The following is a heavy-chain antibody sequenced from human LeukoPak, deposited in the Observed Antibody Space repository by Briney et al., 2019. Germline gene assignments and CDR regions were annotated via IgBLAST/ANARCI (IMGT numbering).Heavy chain of an antibody. D-gene: IGHD3-10*01. Sequence: PGGSLRLSCAASVFTFSSYSMNWVRQAPGKGLEWVSSISSSSSYIYYADSVKGRFTISRDNAKNSLYLQMNSLRAEDTAVYYCARDPLLWFGELSPRGSNDAFDIWGQGTMVTVSS. J-gene: IGHJ3*02. CDR1: VFTFSSYS. V-gene: IGHV3-21*01. CDR2: ISSSSSYI. CDR3: ARDPLLWFGELSPRGSNDAFDI.